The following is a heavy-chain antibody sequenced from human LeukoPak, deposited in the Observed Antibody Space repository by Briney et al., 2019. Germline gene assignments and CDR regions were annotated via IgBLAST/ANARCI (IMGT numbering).Heavy chain of an antibody. CDR3: ARRSGTYSKANDS. D-gene: IGHD1-26*01. V-gene: IGHV5-51*01. CDR1: GYSFTNYW. Sequence: GESLKISCKGSGYSFTNYWIAWMRQMPGKGLEWMGSVYPGDSDVRYSPSFIGRVTLSDDKSISIVHLQWSSLEASDTAIYYCARRSGTYSKANDSWGQGTLVTVSS. CDR2: VYPGDSDV. J-gene: IGHJ5*01.